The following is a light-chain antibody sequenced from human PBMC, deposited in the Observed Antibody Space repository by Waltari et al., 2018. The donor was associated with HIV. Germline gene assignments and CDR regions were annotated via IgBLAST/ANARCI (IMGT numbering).Light chain of an antibody. Sequence: EIVLTQSPGPLSLSPGETATLSCRASQSVTSGYLAWYQQKPGQAPRLLMYGTSKRATGIPDRFSGSGSGTDFSLTINKLEPEDFEVYWCQQYGSSPYTFGRGTILEI. V-gene: IGKV3-20*01. CDR2: GTS. CDR1: QSVTSGY. CDR3: QQYGSSPYT. J-gene: IGKJ2*01.